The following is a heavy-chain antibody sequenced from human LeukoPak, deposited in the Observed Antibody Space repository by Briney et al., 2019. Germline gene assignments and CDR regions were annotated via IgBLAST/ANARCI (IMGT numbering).Heavy chain of an antibody. V-gene: IGHV3-7*01. D-gene: IGHD6-19*01. J-gene: IGHJ4*02. Sequence: GGSLRLFCAASGFTFTNYWMSWVRQPPGKGLEWVANIRHDESEIYYVDSVKGRFTISRDNAKDSLFLQMNSLRAEDTAVYYCARDPGRSGWDYWGQGALVTVSS. CDR2: IRHDESEI. CDR3: ARDPGRSGWDY. CDR1: GFTFTNYW.